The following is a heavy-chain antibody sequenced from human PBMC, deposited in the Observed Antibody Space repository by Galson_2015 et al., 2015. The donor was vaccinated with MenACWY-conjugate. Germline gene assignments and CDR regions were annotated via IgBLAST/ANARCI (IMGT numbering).Heavy chain of an antibody. CDR3: ARVYLPVAQALDH. CDR1: GYTFTDYA. V-gene: IGHV1-3*01. CDR2: INVVNGHT. D-gene: IGHD6-19*01. Sequence: SVKVSCKASGYTFTDYAMHWVRQAPGQRLEWMGWINVVNGHTKYSQKFQGRVTITRDTSANIAYLELSSLRSEDTAVYYCARVYLPVAQALDHGGQGTLVTVSS. J-gene: IGHJ4*02.